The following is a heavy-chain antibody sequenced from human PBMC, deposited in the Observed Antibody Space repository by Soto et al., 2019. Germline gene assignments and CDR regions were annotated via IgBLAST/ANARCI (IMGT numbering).Heavy chain of an antibody. CDR1: GYTFTSYG. CDR2: ISAYNGNT. CDR3: ARGEEYSSSPNWFDP. V-gene: IGHV1-18*01. D-gene: IGHD6-6*01. Sequence: GASVKVSCKASGYTFTSYGISWVRQAPGQGLEWMGWISAYNGNTNYAQKLQGRVTMTTDTSTSTAYMELRSLRSDDTAVYYCARGEEYSSSPNWFDPWGQGTLVTVSS. J-gene: IGHJ5*02.